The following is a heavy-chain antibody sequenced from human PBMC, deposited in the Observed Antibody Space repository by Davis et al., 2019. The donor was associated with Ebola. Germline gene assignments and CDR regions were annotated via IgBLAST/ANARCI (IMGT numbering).Heavy chain of an antibody. J-gene: IGHJ4*02. V-gene: IGHV3-66*01. CDR3: ANKWGLDY. Sequence: GGSLRLSCAASGFTFSSYAMHWVRQAPGKGLEWVSVIYSGGATYYADSVRGRFTISRDNSKNTVYLQMTSLRAEDTAVYYCANKWGLDYWGQGTLVTVSS. CDR2: IYSGGAT. CDR1: GFTFSSYA. D-gene: IGHD7-27*01.